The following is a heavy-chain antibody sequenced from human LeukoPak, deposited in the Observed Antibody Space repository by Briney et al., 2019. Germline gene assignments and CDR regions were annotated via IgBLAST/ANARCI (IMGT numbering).Heavy chain of an antibody. CDR2: IRLDGDKV. V-gene: IGHV3-30*02. Sequence: PGGSMRPSSPASGFNFSIYGMHWVRQAPGKGLEWEAFIRLDGDKVSYADSVKGRFTISRDNSKNTLYLQMNSLRSEDAAVYYCAKLSTGYDSDFDNWGQGSLVVVSS. J-gene: IGHJ4*02. CDR1: GFNFSIYG. D-gene: IGHD2-8*02. CDR3: AKLSTGYDSDFDN.